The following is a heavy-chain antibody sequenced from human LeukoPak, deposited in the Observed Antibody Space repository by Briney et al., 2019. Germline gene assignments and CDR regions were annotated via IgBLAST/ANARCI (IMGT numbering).Heavy chain of an antibody. V-gene: IGHV4-4*07. CDR1: GGSISSYY. Sequence: SETLSLTCTVSGGSISSYYWSLIRQPAGKGLEWIGRIYTSGSTNYNPSLKSRVTMSVDTSKNQFSLKLSSVTAADTAVYYCARVPWEPPRWYFDLWGRGTLVTVSS. D-gene: IGHD1-26*01. CDR3: ARVPWEPPRWYFDL. CDR2: IYTSGST. J-gene: IGHJ2*01.